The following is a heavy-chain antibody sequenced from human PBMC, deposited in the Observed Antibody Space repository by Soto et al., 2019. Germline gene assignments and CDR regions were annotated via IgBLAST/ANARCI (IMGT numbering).Heavy chain of an antibody. V-gene: IGHV4-59*01. CDR3: ARGVNGVRITYYYYYMDV. J-gene: IGHJ6*03. CDR2: ISYSGST. D-gene: IGHD2-8*01. CDR1: GGSISSYY. Sequence: ASETLSLTCTISGGSISSYYWSWIRQPPEKELEWIAYISYSGSTNYNPSLKSRVTISVDTSKNQFSLKLSSVTAADTAVYYCARGVNGVRITYYYYYMDVWGKPTTVPVS.